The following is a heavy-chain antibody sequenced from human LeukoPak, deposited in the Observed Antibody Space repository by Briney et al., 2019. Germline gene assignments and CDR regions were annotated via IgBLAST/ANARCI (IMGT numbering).Heavy chain of an antibody. V-gene: IGHV4-34*01. D-gene: IGHD6-13*01. CDR1: GGSFSGYY. CDR2: INHSGST. J-gene: IGHJ5*02. Sequence: KPSETLSHTCAVDGGSFSGYYWSWIRQPPGKGLEWIGEINHSGSTNYNPSLKSRVTISVDTSKNQFSLKLSSVTAADTAVYYCAGGSGSWWANWCDPWGQGTLVTVSS. CDR3: AGGSGSWWANWCDP.